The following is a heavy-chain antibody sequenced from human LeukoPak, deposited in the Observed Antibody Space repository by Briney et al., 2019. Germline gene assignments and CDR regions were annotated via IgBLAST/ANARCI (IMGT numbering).Heavy chain of an antibody. V-gene: IGHV1-18*01. CDR2: ISAYNGNT. D-gene: IGHD5-24*01. CDR3: ARNGGMATNAFDY. J-gene: IGHJ4*02. Sequence: ASVKVSCKASGYTFTSYGISWVRQAPGQGLEWMGWISAYNGNTNYAQKFQGRVTITADESTSTAYMELSSLRSEDTAVYYCARNGGMATNAFDYWGQGTLVTVSS. CDR1: GYTFTSYG.